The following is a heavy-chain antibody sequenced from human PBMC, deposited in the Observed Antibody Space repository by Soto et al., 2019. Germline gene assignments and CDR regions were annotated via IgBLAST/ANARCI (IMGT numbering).Heavy chain of an antibody. Sequence: SETLSLTCAVYGGSFSGYYWSWIRQPPGKGLEWIGEINHSGSTNYNPSLKSRVTISVDTSKNQFSLRLGSVTAADTAVYYCARWAAGREFDYWGQGTLVTVSS. V-gene: IGHV4-34*01. CDR1: GGSFSGYY. D-gene: IGHD6-13*01. CDR2: INHSGST. J-gene: IGHJ4*02. CDR3: ARWAAGREFDY.